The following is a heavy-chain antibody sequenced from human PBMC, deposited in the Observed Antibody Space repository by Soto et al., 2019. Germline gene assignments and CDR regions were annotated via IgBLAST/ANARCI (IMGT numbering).Heavy chain of an antibody. D-gene: IGHD6-19*01. Sequence: GGSLRLSCEVSGFIFSEYEFNWVRQAPGKGLEWVSYIGKNGRDIYDADSVKGRFTVSRDNAQNSLSLKLNSLRVEDTAVYYCARSYSSGWEFDYWGQGTQVTVS. J-gene: IGHJ4*02. CDR1: GFIFSEYE. CDR3: ARSYSSGWEFDY. V-gene: IGHV3-48*03. CDR2: IGKNGRDI.